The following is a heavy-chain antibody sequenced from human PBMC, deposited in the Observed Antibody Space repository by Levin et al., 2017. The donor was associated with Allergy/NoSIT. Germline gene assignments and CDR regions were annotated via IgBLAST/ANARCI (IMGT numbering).Heavy chain of an antibody. J-gene: IGHJ6*03. D-gene: IGHD3-10*01. CDR3: ARRERSMVRTHPGYYYYYMHV. CDR1: GGSISSSNYY. V-gene: IGHV4-39*01. CDR2: IYYSGTT. Sequence: SETLSLTCTVSGGSISSSNYYWGWIRQPPGKGLEWIGSIYYSGTTYYNPSLKSRVTISVDTSKNQFSLKLSSVTAADTAVYYCARRERSMVRTHPGYYYYYMHVWGKGTTVTVS.